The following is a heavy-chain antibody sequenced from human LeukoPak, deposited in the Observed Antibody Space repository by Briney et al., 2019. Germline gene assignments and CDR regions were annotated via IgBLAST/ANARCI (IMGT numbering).Heavy chain of an antibody. J-gene: IGHJ5*02. V-gene: IGHV4-39*01. Sequence: PSETLSLTCTVSGGSISSSSYYWGWIRQPPGKGLEWIGSIYYSGSTYYNPSLKSRVTISVDTSKNQFSLKLSSVTAADTAVYYCASGYYGSGSYLLNWFDPWGQGTLVTVSS. CDR2: IYYSGST. D-gene: IGHD3-10*01. CDR1: GGSISSSSYY. CDR3: ASGYYGSGSYLLNWFDP.